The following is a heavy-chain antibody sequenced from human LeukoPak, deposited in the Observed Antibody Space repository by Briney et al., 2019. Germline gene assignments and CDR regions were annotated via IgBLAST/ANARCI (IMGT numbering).Heavy chain of an antibody. J-gene: IGHJ4*02. D-gene: IGHD4-23*01. CDR3: ARGARKGDDYGGFFDY. CDR2: IKVDGSET. Sequence: GGSLRLSCAASGFTFSNYWMSWVRQVPGKGLEWLANIKVDGSETYYVDSLKGRFTISRDNAKNSVYLQMNSLRSEDTAVYYCARGARKGDDYGGFFDYWGQGTLVTVSS. CDR1: GFTFSNYW. V-gene: IGHV3-7*01.